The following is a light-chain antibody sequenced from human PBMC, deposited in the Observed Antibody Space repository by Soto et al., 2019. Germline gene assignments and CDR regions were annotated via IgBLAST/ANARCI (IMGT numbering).Light chain of an antibody. J-gene: IGKJ2*03. V-gene: IGKV2-30*01. CDR3: MHYSHWSPYS. CDR1: QSLVYRDGNTY. Sequence: VVLTQSPLSLPVTLGQPASISCRSSQSLVYRDGNTYLNWFQQRPGQSPRRLIYKVSDRDSGVPDRFSGSGSCADFTLKISRVVAKDVRVYYCMHYSHWSPYSFGQRPKLDIK. CDR2: KVS.